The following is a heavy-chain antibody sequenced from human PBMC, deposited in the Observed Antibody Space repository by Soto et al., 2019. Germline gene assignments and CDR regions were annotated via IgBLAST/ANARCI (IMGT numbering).Heavy chain of an antibody. Sequence: SETLSLTCTVSGGSISSYYWSWIRQPPGKGLDWIGYVYYSGSTNYNPSLKSRVTISIDTSKNQFSLKLSSVTAADTAVYYCARQSGSSWRNHYYYYGLDVWGQGTTVT. CDR1: GGSISSYY. V-gene: IGHV4-59*08. D-gene: IGHD6-13*01. J-gene: IGHJ6*02. CDR2: VYYSGST. CDR3: ARQSGSSWRNHYYYYGLDV.